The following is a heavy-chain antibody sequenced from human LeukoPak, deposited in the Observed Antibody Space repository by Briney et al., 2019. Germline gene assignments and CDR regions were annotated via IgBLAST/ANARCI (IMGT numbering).Heavy chain of an antibody. J-gene: IGHJ5*02. Sequence: GASVKVSCKASGYTFTGYYMHWVRQAPGQGLEWMGWISADNGNTNYAQKVQGRVTMTTDTSTSTVYMELRSLRSDDTAVYYCARDIGYCSGGSCRYWFDPWGQGTLVTVSS. D-gene: IGHD2-15*01. CDR3: ARDIGYCSGGSCRYWFDP. V-gene: IGHV1-18*04. CDR2: ISADNGNT. CDR1: GYTFTGYY.